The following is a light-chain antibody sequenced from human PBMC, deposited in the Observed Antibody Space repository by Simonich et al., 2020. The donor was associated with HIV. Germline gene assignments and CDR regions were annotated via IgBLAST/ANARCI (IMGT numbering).Light chain of an antibody. Sequence: EIVLTQSPGTLSLSPGERATLSCRASQSVSVSYLAWYQQKPGQAPRLLIYGASTRATGIPARFSGSGSGTEFTLTISSMQSEDFAVYYCLQDYNYPWTFGQGTKVEIK. CDR3: LQDYNYPWT. J-gene: IGKJ1*01. CDR2: GAS. V-gene: IGKV3D-7*01. CDR1: QSVSVSY.